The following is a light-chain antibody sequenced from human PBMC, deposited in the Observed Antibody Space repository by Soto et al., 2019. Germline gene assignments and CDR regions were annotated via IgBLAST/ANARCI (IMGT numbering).Light chain of an antibody. CDR1: HSVSSN. J-gene: IGKJ5*01. V-gene: IGKV3-11*01. Sequence: EIVLTPSPATLSVSPCETATLSCRASHSVSSNLAWYQQTPGQAPRLLIYGASTRATGIPARFSGSGSGTDFTLTISSLEPEDFAVYYCQQRSSWPPITFGQGTRLEIK. CDR3: QQRSSWPPIT. CDR2: GAS.